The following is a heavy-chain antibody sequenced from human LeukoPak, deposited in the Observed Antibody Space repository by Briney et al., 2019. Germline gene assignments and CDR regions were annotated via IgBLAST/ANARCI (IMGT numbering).Heavy chain of an antibody. CDR2: IYYSGST. CDR1: GGSISSYY. D-gene: IGHD3-22*01. V-gene: IGHV4-59*08. CDR3: ARRRFDSSGYYGADAFDI. J-gene: IGHJ3*02. Sequence: SETLSLTCTVSGGSISSYYWSWLRQPPGKGLEWLGYIYYSGSTNYNPSLKSRVTISEDTSKNQFSLKLSYVTAADTAVYYCARRRFDSSGYYGADAFDIWGQGTMVTVSS.